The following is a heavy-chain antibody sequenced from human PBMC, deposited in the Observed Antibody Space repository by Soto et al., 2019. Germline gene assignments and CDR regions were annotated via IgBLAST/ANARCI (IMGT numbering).Heavy chain of an antibody. CDR2: INPSGGST. Sequence: GASVKVSCKASGYTFTSYYMHWVRQAPGQGLEWMGIINPSGGSTSYAQKFQGRVTMTRDTSTSTVYMELSSLRSEDTAVYYCARAYYYDSSGYPGGFDYWGQGTLVTVSS. CDR3: ARAYYYDSSGYPGGFDY. J-gene: IGHJ4*02. D-gene: IGHD3-22*01. V-gene: IGHV1-46*01. CDR1: GYTFTSYY.